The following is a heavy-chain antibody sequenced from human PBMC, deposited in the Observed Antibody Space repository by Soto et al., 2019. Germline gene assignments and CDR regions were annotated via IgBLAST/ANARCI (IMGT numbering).Heavy chain of an antibody. D-gene: IGHD3-22*01. CDR2: IWYDGSNK. Sequence: HPGGSLRLSCAAPGFTFSSYGMHWVRQAPGKGLEWVAVIWYDGSNKYYADSVKGRFTISRDNSKSTLYLQMNSLRAEDMAVYYCARATLYHDNSGSAYGMEVWGQGTTVTVSS. V-gene: IGHV3-33*01. CDR3: ARATLYHDNSGSAYGMEV. J-gene: IGHJ6*02. CDR1: GFTFSSYG.